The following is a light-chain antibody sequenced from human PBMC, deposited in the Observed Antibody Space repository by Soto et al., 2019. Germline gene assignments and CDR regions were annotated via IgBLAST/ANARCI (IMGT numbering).Light chain of an antibody. CDR3: SSYAGSNNV. J-gene: IGLJ1*01. CDR2: EVN. CDR1: SSDVGGYNY. Sequence: QSALTQPPSASGSPGQSVAISCTGTSSDVGGYNYASGPQKHPGKTPKLLMYEVNKRPSGVPDRFPGSKSGNAASLTVSGLQAEDEADYYCSSYAGSNNVFGTGTKVTVL. V-gene: IGLV2-8*01.